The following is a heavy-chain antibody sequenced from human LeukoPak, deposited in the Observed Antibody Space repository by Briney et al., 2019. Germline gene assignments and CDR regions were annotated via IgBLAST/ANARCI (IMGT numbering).Heavy chain of an antibody. J-gene: IGHJ4*02. D-gene: IGHD3-10*01. CDR3: ARDTLLYASGSYYDY. CDR2: VNYSGET. Sequence: SETLSLTCTVSGGSISTYYWSWIRQSPGKGLEWIGYVNYSGETKYNPSLKSRATISVDTSKNQFSLKLSSVTAADTAVYFCARDTLLYASGSYYDYWGQGTLVTVSS. V-gene: IGHV4-59*01. CDR1: GGSISTYY.